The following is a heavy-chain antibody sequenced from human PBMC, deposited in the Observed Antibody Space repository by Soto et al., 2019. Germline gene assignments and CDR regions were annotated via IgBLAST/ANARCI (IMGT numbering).Heavy chain of an antibody. V-gene: IGHV3-74*01. J-gene: IGHJ5*02. CDR1: GFPFSSYW. Sequence: GGSLRLSCAASGFPFSSYWMHWVGRAAGRGLVWVSRINSDGSSTSYADSVKGRFTISRDKAKNTLYLQMNSLRAEDTAVYYCARDRQNYDYIWGSYRHLNWFDPWGQGTLVTVSS. D-gene: IGHD3-16*02. CDR3: ARDRQNYDYIWGSYRHLNWFDP. CDR2: INSDGSST.